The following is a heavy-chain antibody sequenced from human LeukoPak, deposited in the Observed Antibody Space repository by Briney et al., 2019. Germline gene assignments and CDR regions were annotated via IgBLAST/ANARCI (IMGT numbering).Heavy chain of an antibody. V-gene: IGHV3-21*01. CDR1: GFTFSSYS. J-gene: IGHJ4*02. D-gene: IGHD4-17*01. Sequence: GGSLRLSCAASGFTFSSYSMNWVRQAPGKGLEWVSSISSSSSYIYYADSVKGRFTISRDNAKNSLYLQMNSLRAEDTAVYYCARGIDYGDGDFYHWGQGLLVTVSS. CDR3: ARGIDYGDGDFYH. CDR2: ISSSSSYI.